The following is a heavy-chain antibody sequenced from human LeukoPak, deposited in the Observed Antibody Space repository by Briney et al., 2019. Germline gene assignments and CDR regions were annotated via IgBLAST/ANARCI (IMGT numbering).Heavy chain of an antibody. CDR3: ARSLIDYGGSYDAFDI. CDR1: GGTFSTYA. D-gene: IGHD4-23*01. J-gene: IGHJ3*02. Sequence: SVKVSCKASGGTFSTYAISWVRQAPGQGLEWMGGIIPIFGTAHYSQKFQGRVTITADQSTSTAYIELRSLRSEDTAVYYCARSLIDYGGSYDAFDIRGQGTMVTISS. CDR2: IIPIFGTA. V-gene: IGHV1-69*01.